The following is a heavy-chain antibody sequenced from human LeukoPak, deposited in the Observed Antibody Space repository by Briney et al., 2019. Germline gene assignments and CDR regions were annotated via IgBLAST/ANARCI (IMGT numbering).Heavy chain of an antibody. Sequence: ASVKVSCKASGGTFSSYAISWVRQAPGQGLEWMGGIIPIFGTANYAQKFQGRVTITADESTSTAYMELSSLRSEDTAVYYCARGYSSGRPPDYWGQGALATVSS. V-gene: IGHV1-69*13. CDR1: GGTFSSYA. D-gene: IGHD6-19*01. CDR2: IIPIFGTA. J-gene: IGHJ4*02. CDR3: ARGYSSGRPPDY.